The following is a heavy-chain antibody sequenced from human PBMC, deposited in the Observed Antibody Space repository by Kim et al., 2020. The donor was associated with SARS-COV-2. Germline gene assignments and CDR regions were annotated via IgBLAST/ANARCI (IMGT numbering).Heavy chain of an antibody. D-gene: IGHD4-4*01. V-gene: IGHV4-30-2*05. Sequence: SLKSRVTISVDTSKNQFSLKLSSVTAADTAVYYCARDPAYSNYYYYGMDVWGQGTTVTVSS. CDR3: ARDPAYSNYYYYGMDV. J-gene: IGHJ6*02.